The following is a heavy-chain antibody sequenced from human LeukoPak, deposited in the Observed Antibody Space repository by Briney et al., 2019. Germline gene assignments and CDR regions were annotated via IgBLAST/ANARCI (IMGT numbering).Heavy chain of an antibody. CDR2: INPNSGGT. Sequence: ASVKVSCKASGYTFTGYYMHWVRQAPGQGLEWMGWINPNSGGTNYAQKFQGRVTMTRDTSISTAYMELSRLRSDDTAVYYCARIAVRFLEWPYPHFDYWGQGTLVTVSS. CDR1: GYTFTGYY. J-gene: IGHJ4*02. CDR3: ARIAVRFLEWPYPHFDY. D-gene: IGHD3-3*01. V-gene: IGHV1-2*02.